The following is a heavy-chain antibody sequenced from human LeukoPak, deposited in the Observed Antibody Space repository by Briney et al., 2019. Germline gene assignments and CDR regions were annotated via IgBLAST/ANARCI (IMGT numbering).Heavy chain of an antibody. CDR2: INPNTGGT. CDR3: ASYPRYSSWPPFDY. CDR1: GYTFTGFY. D-gene: IGHD6-6*01. V-gene: IGHV1-2*02. J-gene: IGHJ4*02. Sequence: ASVKVSCKASGYTFTGFYMHWVRQAPGQGFEWMGWINPNTGGTNYAQKFQGRVTMTRDTSITTAYMELSGLTSDDTAVYYCASYPRYSSWPPFDYCGQGTLVTVSS.